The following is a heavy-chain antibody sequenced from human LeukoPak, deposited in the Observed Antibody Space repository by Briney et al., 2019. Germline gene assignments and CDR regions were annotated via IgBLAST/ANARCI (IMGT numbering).Heavy chain of an antibody. V-gene: IGHV4-4*07. D-gene: IGHD1-20*01. CDR2: IYTSGST. CDR3: ATHLPGITGTTPWFDP. J-gene: IGHJ5*02. CDR1: GGSISSYY. Sequence: SETLSLTCTVSGGSISSYYWSWIRQPAGKGLEWIGRIYTSGSTNYNPSLKSRVTISVDTSKNQFSLKLSSVTAADTAVYYCATHLPGITGTTPWFDPWGQGTLVTVSS.